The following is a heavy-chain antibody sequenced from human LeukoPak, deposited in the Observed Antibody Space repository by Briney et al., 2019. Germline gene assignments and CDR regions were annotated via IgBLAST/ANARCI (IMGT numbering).Heavy chain of an antibody. CDR2: IKQDGREK. CDR3: ARDFDYYDSSGYYDY. D-gene: IGHD3-22*01. Sequence: PGGSLRLSCAASGFTFSSYWMSWVRQAPGKGLEGVANIKQDGREKYYVDSVKGRFTISRDNAKKSLYLQMNSLRAEDTAVYYCARDFDYYDSSGYYDYWGQGTLVTVSS. V-gene: IGHV3-7*01. CDR1: GFTFSSYW. J-gene: IGHJ4*02.